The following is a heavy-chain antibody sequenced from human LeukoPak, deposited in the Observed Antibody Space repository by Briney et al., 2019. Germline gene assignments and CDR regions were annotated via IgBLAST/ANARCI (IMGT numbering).Heavy chain of an antibody. J-gene: IGHJ4*02. D-gene: IGHD2-21*02. CDR1: GGSISSYY. CDR3: ARGGRLPRYFDY. CDR2: IYYSGST. V-gene: IGHV4-59*01. Sequence: SETLSLTCTVSGGSISSYYWSWIRQPPGKGLEWIGYIYYSGSTNYNPSLKSRVTMSVDTSKNQFSLKLSSVTAADTAVYYCARGGRLPRYFDYWGQGTLVTVSS.